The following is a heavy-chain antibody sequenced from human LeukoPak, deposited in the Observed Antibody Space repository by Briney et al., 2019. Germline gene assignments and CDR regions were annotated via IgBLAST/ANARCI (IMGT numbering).Heavy chain of an antibody. V-gene: IGHV4-4*02. CDR2: IYLYGTT. CDR1: IGSISSSKW. CDR3: ARQKWEQQGRDYYFNGLDV. D-gene: IGHD1/OR15-1a*01. J-gene: IGHJ6*02. Sequence: PSQTLSLTCSVSIGSISSSKWWSWVRQSPVKGLEWIGEIYLYGTTNYNPSFTSRVTMSVDRSRNQFSLKLTSVTAADTAVYYCARQKWEQQGRDYYFNGLDVWGPGTTVIVSS.